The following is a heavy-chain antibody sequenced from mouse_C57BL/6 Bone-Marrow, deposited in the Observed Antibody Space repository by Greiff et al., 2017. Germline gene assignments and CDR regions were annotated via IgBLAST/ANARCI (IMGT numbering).Heavy chain of an antibody. J-gene: IGHJ4*01. CDR2: IWWDDAK. Sequence: QVTLKESGPGILQPSQTLSLTCSFSGFSLSTFGMGVGWIRQPSGKGLEWLAHIWWDDAKYYNPALKSRLTISKDTSKNQVFLKIANVDTTDTATYYCARIRSSKYYYAMDYWGQGTSVTVSS. CDR3: ARIRSSKYYYAMDY. D-gene: IGHD1-1*01. V-gene: IGHV8-8*01. CDR1: GFSLSTFGMG.